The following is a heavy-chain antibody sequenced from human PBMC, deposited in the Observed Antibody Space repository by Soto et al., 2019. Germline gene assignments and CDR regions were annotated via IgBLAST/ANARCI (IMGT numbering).Heavy chain of an antibody. D-gene: IGHD3-9*01. J-gene: IGHJ3*02. V-gene: IGHV3-23*01. CDR3: ANLWYYDILTGTDDAFDI. CDR1: GFTFSSYA. CDR2: ISGSGGST. Sequence: GGSLRLSCAASGFTFSSYAMSWVRQAPGKGLEWVSAISGSGGSTYYADSGKGRFTISRDNSKNTLYLQMNSLRAEDTAVYYCANLWYYDILTGTDDAFDIWGQGTMVTVSS.